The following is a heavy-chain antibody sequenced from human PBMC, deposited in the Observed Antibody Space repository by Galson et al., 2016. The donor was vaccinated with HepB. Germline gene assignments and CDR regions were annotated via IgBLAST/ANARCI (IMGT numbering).Heavy chain of an antibody. CDR2: IHNSEDIS. Sequence: LRLSCAAAGFAFSGYATSWVRQAPGKGLEWVSIIHNSEDISYYADSVKGRFTISRDNSKNTLYLQVNSLRAEDTAVYYCVKWRGGVWTDYFIDYWGQGTLVTVSS. CDR3: VKWRGGVWTDYFIDY. V-gene: IGHV3-23*01. D-gene: IGHD3/OR15-3a*01. J-gene: IGHJ4*02. CDR1: GFAFSGYA.